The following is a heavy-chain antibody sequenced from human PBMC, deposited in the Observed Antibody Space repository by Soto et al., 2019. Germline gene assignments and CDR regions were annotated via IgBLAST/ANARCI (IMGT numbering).Heavy chain of an antibody. CDR2: ISAYNGNT. Sequence: GASVKVSCKASGYTFTSYGISWVRQAPGQGLEWRGWISAYNGNTNYAQKLQGRVTMTTDTSTSTAYMELRSLRSDDTAVYYCARDKDGFYDSSGWDVYFDYWGQGTLVTVSS. D-gene: IGHD3-22*01. J-gene: IGHJ4*02. V-gene: IGHV1-18*01. CDR3: ARDKDGFYDSSGWDVYFDY. CDR1: GYTFTSYG.